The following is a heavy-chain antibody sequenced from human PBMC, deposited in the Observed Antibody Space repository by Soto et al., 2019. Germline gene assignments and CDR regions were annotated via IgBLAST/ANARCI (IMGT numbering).Heavy chain of an antibody. CDR3: TRDRWAPARPQAAGYYYYYMDV. CDR1: GFTFGDYA. J-gene: IGHJ6*03. CDR2: IRSKAYGGTT. V-gene: IGHV3-49*03. D-gene: IGHD6-6*01. Sequence: EVQLVESGGGLVQPGRSLRLSCTASGFTFGDYAMSWFRQAPGKGLEWVGFIRSKAYGGTTEYAASVKGRFTISRDDSKSIAYLQMNSLKTEDTAVYYCTRDRWAPARPQAAGYYYYYMDVWGKGTTVTVSS.